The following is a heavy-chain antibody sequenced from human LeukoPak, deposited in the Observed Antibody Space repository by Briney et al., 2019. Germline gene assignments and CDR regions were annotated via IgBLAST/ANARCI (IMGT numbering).Heavy chain of an antibody. CDR3: ARSPLEWFLGVSNWFDP. Sequence: GASVKVSCKVSVYTLTELSMHWVRHAPGKGLGWVGDFDPEDGETIYAQKFQGRVTMTEDTSTDTAYMELSSLRSEDTAVYYCARSPLEWFLGVSNWFDPWGQGTLVTVSS. CDR2: FDPEDGET. J-gene: IGHJ5*02. D-gene: IGHD3-3*01. CDR1: VYTLTELS. V-gene: IGHV1-24*01.